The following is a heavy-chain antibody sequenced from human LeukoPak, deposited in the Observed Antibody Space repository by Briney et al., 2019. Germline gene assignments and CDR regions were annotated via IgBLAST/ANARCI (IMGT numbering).Heavy chain of an antibody. CDR2: IKQDGSEK. J-gene: IGHJ6*02. Sequence: GGSLRLSCAASGFTFSSYWMSWVRQAPGKGLEWVANIKQDGSEKYYVDSVKGRFTISRDNAKNSLYLQMNSLRAEDTAVNYCARSHQLLGNGMYVWGQGTTVTVSS. CDR1: GFTFSSYW. D-gene: IGHD2-2*01. CDR3: ARSHQLLGNGMYV. V-gene: IGHV3-7*01.